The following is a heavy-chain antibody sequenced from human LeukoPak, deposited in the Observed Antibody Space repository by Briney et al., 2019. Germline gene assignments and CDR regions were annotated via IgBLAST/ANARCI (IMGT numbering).Heavy chain of an antibody. J-gene: IGHJ4*02. CDR1: GYTFSSYY. V-gene: IGHV1-46*01. D-gene: IGHD3-22*01. CDR3: ASGSYYYDSSGLDY. CDR2: INPSRGST. Sequence: ASVKVSCKASGYTFSSYYMNWVRQATGQELEWMGIINPSRGSTSYAQQFQGRVTMTRDTSTNTVYMELSSLRSEDTAVYYCASGSYYYDSSGLDYWGQGTLVTVSS.